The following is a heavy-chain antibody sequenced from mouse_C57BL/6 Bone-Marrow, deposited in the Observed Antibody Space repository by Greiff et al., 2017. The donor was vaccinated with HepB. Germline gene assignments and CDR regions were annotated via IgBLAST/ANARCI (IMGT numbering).Heavy chain of an antibody. Sequence: VQLQQSGPELVKPGASVKISCKASGYTFTDYYMNWVKQSHGKSLEWIGDINPNNGGTSYNQKFKGKATLTVDKSSSTAYMELRSLTSEDSAVYYCARSYDYDTAWFAYWCQGTLVTVSA. CDR3: ARSYDYDTAWFAY. CDR2: INPNNGGT. V-gene: IGHV1-26*01. J-gene: IGHJ3*01. D-gene: IGHD2-4*01. CDR1: GYTFTDYY.